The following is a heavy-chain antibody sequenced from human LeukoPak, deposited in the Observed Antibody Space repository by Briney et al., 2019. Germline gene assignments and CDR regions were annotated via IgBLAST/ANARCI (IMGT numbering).Heavy chain of an antibody. CDR1: GYSFTSYW. J-gene: IGHJ4*02. V-gene: IGHV5-51*01. CDR2: IYPGDSHT. D-gene: IGHD5-18*01. CDR3: ARALTAARVQLWSYYFDY. Sequence: GESLQISCKGSGYSFTSYWIGWVRQIPGKGLEWMGIIYPGDSHTRYSPSYQGQVTISADKSTSTAYLQWSSLKASDTAMYYCARALTAARVQLWSYYFDYWGQGTLVTVSS.